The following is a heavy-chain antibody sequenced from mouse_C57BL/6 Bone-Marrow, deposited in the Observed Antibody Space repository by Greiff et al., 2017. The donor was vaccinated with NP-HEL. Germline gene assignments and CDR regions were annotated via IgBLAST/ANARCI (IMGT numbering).Heavy chain of an antibody. CDR1: GFTFSDYY. V-gene: IGHV5-16*01. D-gene: IGHD1-3*01. CDR3: ARGGLTNAMDY. J-gene: IGHJ4*01. CDR2: INYDGSST. Sequence: DVKLVESEGGLVQPGSSMKLSCTASGFTFSDYYMAWVRQVPEKGLEWVANINYDGSSTYYLDSLKSRFIISRDNAKNILYLQMSSLKSEDTATYYCARGGLTNAMDYWGQGTSVTVSS.